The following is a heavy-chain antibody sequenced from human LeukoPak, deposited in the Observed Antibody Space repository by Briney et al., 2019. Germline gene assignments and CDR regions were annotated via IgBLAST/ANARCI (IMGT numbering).Heavy chain of an antibody. CDR3: ARGETWWEQRRYFDF. J-gene: IGHJ4*02. Sequence: AAVKDSRKASGYTLTGYYIHAVRPAPAQGLEWMGWINPNSDGKDYAQKFQVRVTMTSDASINTVYMELSRLTSDDTAMYYCARGETWWEQRRYFDFWGQGTLAIVSS. V-gene: IGHV1-2*02. CDR2: INPNSDGK. D-gene: IGHD1-26*01. CDR1: GYTLTGYY.